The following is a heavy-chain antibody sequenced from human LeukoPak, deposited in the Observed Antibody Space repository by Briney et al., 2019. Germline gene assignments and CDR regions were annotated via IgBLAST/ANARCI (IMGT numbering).Heavy chain of an antibody. CDR3: ARDWGLTSGWFDP. Sequence: GASVTVSCKASGYTFTGYYMHWVRQAPGQGLEWMGWINPNSGGTNYAQKFQGRVTMTRDTSISTAYMELSRLRSDDTAVYYCARDWGLTSGWFDPWGQGTLVTVSS. V-gene: IGHV1-2*02. CDR1: GYTFTGYY. CDR2: INPNSGGT. J-gene: IGHJ5*02. D-gene: IGHD3-16*01.